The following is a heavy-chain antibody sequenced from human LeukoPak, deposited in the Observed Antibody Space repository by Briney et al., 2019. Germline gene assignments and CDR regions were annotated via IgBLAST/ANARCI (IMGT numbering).Heavy chain of an antibody. CDR1: GFTFSIAW. V-gene: IGHV3-15*01. D-gene: IGHD1-1*01. Sequence: NPGGSLRLSCAASGFTFSIAWMTWVRQAPGKGLEWVGRIKSKRDGGSMDYAAPVKGRFTISRDDSKDMLYLQMNSLKIEDAAVYYCTTVGRAWNFDYWGQGTLVTVSS. CDR3: TTVGRAWNFDY. CDR2: IKSKRDGGSM. J-gene: IGHJ4*02.